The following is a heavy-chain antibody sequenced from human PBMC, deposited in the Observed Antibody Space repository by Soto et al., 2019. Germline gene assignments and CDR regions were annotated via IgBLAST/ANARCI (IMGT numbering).Heavy chain of an antibody. CDR3: ARGGSGDIVVVAAIDY. CDR1: GGSISSGDYS. V-gene: IGHV4-31*03. CDR2: IFYSGST. D-gene: IGHD2-15*01. Sequence: QVQLQESGPGLVKPSQTLSLTCSVSGGSISSGDYSWSWVRQHPGKGLEGIGYIFYSGSTYYNPSLKSRVTISVDTSKNQFSLKLSSVTAADTAVYYCARGGSGDIVVVAAIDYWGQGTLVTVSS. J-gene: IGHJ4*02.